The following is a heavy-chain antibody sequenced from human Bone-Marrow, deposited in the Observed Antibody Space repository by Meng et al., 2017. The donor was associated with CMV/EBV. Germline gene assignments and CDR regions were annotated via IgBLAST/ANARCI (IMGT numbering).Heavy chain of an antibody. V-gene: IGHV4-34*01. CDR3: ARGGWSSSGRKGLGRPWYY. CDR2: INHSGST. D-gene: IGHD6-19*01. CDR1: GGSFSGYY. Sequence: QGQQQQGGAVQLKPSETLSLTCAVYGGSFSGYYWSWIRQPPGKGLEWIGEINHSGSTNYNPSLKSRVTISVDTSKNQFSLKLSSVTAADTAVYYCARGGWSSSGRKGLGRPWYYWGQGTLVTVSS. J-gene: IGHJ4*02.